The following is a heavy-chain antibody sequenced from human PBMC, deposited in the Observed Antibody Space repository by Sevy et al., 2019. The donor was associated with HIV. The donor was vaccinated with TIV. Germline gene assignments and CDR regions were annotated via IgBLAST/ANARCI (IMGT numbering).Heavy chain of an antibody. Sequence: GGSLRLSCIGSGFSFSYYGIHWVRQSPGKGLDWVALISHDGINEYYADSVKGRFTNSRDNSKNTVYLEMNNLRNEDTAMHFCANAYSGSYSHSYLYALDVWGQGTTVTVSS. V-gene: IGHV3-30*18. CDR3: ANAYSGSYSHSYLYALDV. J-gene: IGHJ6*02. D-gene: IGHD1-26*01. CDR1: GFSFSYYG. CDR2: ISHDGINE.